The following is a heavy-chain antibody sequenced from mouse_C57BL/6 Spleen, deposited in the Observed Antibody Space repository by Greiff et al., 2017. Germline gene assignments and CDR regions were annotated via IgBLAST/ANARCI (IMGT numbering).Heavy chain of an antibody. Sequence: QVQLQQPGAELVKPGASVKLSCKASGYTFTSYGMQWVKQRPGQGLEWIGEIDPSNGYTNYNQKFKGKATLTVDTSSSTAYMQLSSLTSEDSAVYYCARGIYYYGSSYQYFDVWGTGTTVTVSS. CDR1: GYTFTSYG. CDR2: IDPSNGYT. J-gene: IGHJ1*03. D-gene: IGHD1-1*01. V-gene: IGHV1-50*01. CDR3: ARGIYYYGSSYQYFDV.